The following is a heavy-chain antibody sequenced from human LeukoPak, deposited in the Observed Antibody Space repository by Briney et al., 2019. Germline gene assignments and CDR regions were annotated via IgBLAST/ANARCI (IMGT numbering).Heavy chain of an antibody. CDR2: IYSGGST. V-gene: IGHV3-66*02. D-gene: IGHD3-10*01. CDR3: ARDGWLHCGSGSRYAFDI. J-gene: IGHJ3*02. Sequence: GGSLRLSCAASGFTVSSNYMSWVRQAPGKGLEWVSVIYSGGSTYYADSVKGRFTISRDNSKNTLYLQMNSLRAEDTAVYYCARDGWLHCGSGSRYAFDIWGQGTMVTVSS. CDR1: GFTVSSNY.